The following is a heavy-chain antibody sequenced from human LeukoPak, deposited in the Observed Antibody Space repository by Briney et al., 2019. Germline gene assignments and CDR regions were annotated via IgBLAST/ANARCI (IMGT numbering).Heavy chain of an antibody. J-gene: IGHJ4*02. Sequence: GASVKVSCKASGYTFTSYGISWVRQAPGQGLEWMGWISAYNGNTNYAQKLQGRVTMTTDTSTSTAYMELGSLRSDDTAVYYCARVPFQVYDFWSGYYPDYWGQGTLVTVSS. D-gene: IGHD3-3*01. CDR1: GYTFTSYG. CDR2: ISAYNGNT. V-gene: IGHV1-18*01. CDR3: ARVPFQVYDFWSGYYPDY.